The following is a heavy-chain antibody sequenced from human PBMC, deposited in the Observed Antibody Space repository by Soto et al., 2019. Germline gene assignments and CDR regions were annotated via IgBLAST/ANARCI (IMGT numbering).Heavy chain of an antibody. CDR3: ARGSYGAGSDY. Sequence: QLQLQESGSGLVKPSQTLSLTCTVSGGAISSGDYSWSWIRQPPGKGLELIGYVFRSGSTYYSPSLKSRVTISVDGSKTQFSLKLTSVTAADTGVYYCARGSYGAGSDYWGQGTLVTVSS. J-gene: IGHJ4*02. CDR2: VFRSGST. V-gene: IGHV4-30-2*01. CDR1: GGAISSGDYS. D-gene: IGHD3-10*01.